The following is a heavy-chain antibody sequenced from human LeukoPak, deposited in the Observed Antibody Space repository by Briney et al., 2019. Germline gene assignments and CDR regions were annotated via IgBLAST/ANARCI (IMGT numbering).Heavy chain of an antibody. CDR2: ISASGTLT. CDR1: GFSFSSYE. Sequence: GGSLRLSCTASGFSFSSYEMNWVRQAPGKGLEWISYISASGTLTHYADSVEGRFTISRDNSKNTLYLQMNSLRAEDTAVYYCAKDLVVVPAAQYWGQGTLVTVSS. D-gene: IGHD2-2*01. J-gene: IGHJ4*02. V-gene: IGHV3-48*03. CDR3: AKDLVVVPAAQY.